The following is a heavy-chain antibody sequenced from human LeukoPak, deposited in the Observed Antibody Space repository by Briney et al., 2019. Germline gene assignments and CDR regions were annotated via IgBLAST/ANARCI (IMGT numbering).Heavy chain of an antibody. J-gene: IGHJ4*02. CDR1: GFTFSSYG. D-gene: IGHD2-15*01. CDR3: TRSLDY. V-gene: IGHV3-7*02. CDR2: IKPDGSEI. Sequence: PGGSLRLSCAASGFTFSSYGMHWVRQAPGKGLEWVANIKPDGSEIYYLDSVRGRFTISRDNAKNSLYLQMNSLRAEDAAVYYCTRSLDYWGQGTLVTVSS.